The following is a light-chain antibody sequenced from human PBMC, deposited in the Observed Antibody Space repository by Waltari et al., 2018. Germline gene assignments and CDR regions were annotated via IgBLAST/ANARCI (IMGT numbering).Light chain of an antibody. CDR1: SSNIGAGYG. CDR3: HSYDRSLDGVV. V-gene: IGLV1-40*01. J-gene: IGLJ2*01. Sequence: QSVLTQPPSVSGAPGQTVTISCTGSSSNIGAGYGVHWYQQLPGTAPKLLIDNGANRPSGVPDRFSGSRSGTSASLAITGLQAEDEADYFCHSYDRSLDGVVFGGGTKLTVL. CDR2: NGA.